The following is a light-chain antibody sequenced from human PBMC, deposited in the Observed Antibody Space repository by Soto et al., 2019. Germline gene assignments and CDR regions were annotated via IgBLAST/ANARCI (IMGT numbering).Light chain of an antibody. V-gene: IGKV1-5*01. CDR2: DVS. Sequence: DIEMVQSPAALSASVGDTVTITCRASQKSSPCLAWYQQKPGPAPKLLMYDVSSLKRGVPSRFSGSGSGTEFTLTISSLQPEDFGSYYCQHMRTFGQGTKVDIK. CDR3: QHMRT. J-gene: IGKJ1*01. CDR1: QKSSPC.